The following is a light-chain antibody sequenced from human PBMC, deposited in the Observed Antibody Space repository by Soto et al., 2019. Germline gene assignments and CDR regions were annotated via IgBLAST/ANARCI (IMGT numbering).Light chain of an antibody. CDR2: AAS. V-gene: IGKV1-39*01. CDR3: QQSYSAPYT. Sequence: DIQMTQSPSSLSASVGDRVTITCRASQGIISYLNWYQQKPGKAPKLLIYAASSLQSGVPSRFSGSGSGTDFTLTISSLQPEDFATFYCQQSYSAPYTFGQGTKLEIK. CDR1: QGIISY. J-gene: IGKJ2*01.